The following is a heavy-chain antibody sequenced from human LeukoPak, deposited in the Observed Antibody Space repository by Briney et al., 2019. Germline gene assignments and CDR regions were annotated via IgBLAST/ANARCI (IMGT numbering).Heavy chain of an antibody. V-gene: IGHV4-39*07. CDR1: GGSISSSSYY. CDR3: ARGLYKVGASFDY. CDR2: IYYSGST. Sequence: SETLSLTCTVSGGSISSSSYYWGWIRQPPGKGLEWIGSIYYSGSTYYNPSLKSRVTISVDTSKNQFSLKLSSVTAADTAVYYCARGLYKVGASFDYWGQGTLVTVSS. J-gene: IGHJ4*02. D-gene: IGHD1-26*01.